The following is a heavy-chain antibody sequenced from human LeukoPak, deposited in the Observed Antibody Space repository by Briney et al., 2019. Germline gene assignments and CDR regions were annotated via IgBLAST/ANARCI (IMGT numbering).Heavy chain of an antibody. CDR2: INQDGSEK. V-gene: IGHV3-7*01. Sequence: GGSLRLSCVAFSSYLMSWVRQAPGKGLEGVANINQDGSEKYYVYSVKGRFTISRDNAKNSLYLQMNSLRAEDTAVYYCARDGYRKCYDYWGQGTLVTVSS. D-gene: IGHD5-12*01. CDR3: ARDGYRKCYDY. CDR1: SSYL. J-gene: IGHJ4*02.